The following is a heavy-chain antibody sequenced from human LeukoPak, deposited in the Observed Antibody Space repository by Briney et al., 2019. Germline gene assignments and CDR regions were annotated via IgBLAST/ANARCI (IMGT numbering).Heavy chain of an antibody. Sequence: SETLSLTCTVSGGSISSGSYYWSWIRQPAGKGLEWIGRIYTSGSTNYNPSLKSRVTISVDTSKNQFSLKLSSVTAADTAVYYCARYYDSTWGQGTLVTVSS. J-gene: IGHJ5*02. CDR3: ARYYDST. CDR1: GGSISSGSYY. CDR2: IYTSGST. D-gene: IGHD3-22*01. V-gene: IGHV4-61*02.